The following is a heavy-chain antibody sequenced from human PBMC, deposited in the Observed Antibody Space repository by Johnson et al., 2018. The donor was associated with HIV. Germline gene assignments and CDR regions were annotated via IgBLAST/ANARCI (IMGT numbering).Heavy chain of an antibody. D-gene: IGHD1-1*01. V-gene: IGHV3-66*01. J-gene: IGHJ3*02. Sequence: VQLVESGGGLVQPGGSLRLSCAASGFTVSSNYMSWVRQAPGKGLEWVSVIYSGGSTYYADSVKGRFTISRDNSKNTLYLQMNSLRAEDTAVYYCARERLAGNWTDAFDIWGQGTMVTVSS. CDR2: IYSGGST. CDR1: GFTVSSNY. CDR3: ARERLAGNWTDAFDI.